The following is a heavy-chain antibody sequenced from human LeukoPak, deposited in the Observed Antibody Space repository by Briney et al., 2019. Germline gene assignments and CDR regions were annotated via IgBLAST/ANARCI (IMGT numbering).Heavy chain of an antibody. D-gene: IGHD3-3*01. V-gene: IGHV3-30*18. CDR1: GFTFSSYG. J-gene: IGHJ6*02. CDR2: ISYDGSNE. Sequence: SGGSLRLSCAASGFTFSSYGMHWVRQAPGKGLEWVAVISYDGSNEYYADSVKGRFTIPRDTAKHTLYLQMNSLRAEDTAVYYCAKDKDFWSGYYRGVPYYYGLDVWGQGTTVTVSS. CDR3: AKDKDFWSGYYRGVPYYYGLDV.